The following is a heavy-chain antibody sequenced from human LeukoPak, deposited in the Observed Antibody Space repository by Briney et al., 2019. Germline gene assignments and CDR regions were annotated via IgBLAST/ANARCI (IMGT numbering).Heavy chain of an antibody. CDR2: ISYDGSNK. CDR3: ARDISTSRDGYNPNDDAFDI. Sequence: GGSLRLSCAASGFTFSSFGMHWVRQAPGKGLEWVAIISYDGSNKYYADSVTGRFTISRDNSKNTLYLQMNSLRAEDTAVYYCARDISTSRDGYNPNDDAFDIWGQGTMVTVSS. J-gene: IGHJ3*02. CDR1: GFTFSSFG. D-gene: IGHD5-24*01. V-gene: IGHV3-30*03.